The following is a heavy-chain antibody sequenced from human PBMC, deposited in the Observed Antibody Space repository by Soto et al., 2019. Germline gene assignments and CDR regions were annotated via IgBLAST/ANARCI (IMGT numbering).Heavy chain of an antibody. Sequence: QVQLVQSGAEVKKPGSSVKVSCKASGGTFSSYAISWVRQAPGQGLEWMGGIIPIFGTANYAQKFQGRVTFTADESTSTAYMELSSLRSEDTAVYYCARALVVPAATEAYYYYGMDVWGQGTTVTVSS. J-gene: IGHJ6*02. CDR2: IIPIFGTA. V-gene: IGHV1-69*01. D-gene: IGHD2-2*01. CDR3: ARALVVPAATEAYYYYGMDV. CDR1: GGTFSSYA.